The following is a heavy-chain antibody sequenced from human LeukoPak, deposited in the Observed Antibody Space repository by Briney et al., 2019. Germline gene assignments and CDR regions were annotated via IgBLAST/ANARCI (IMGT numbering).Heavy chain of an antibody. CDR1: GFTFDDYA. Sequence: TGGSLRLSCAASGFTFDDYAMHWVRQAPGKGLEWVSFISWDGGSTYYADSVKGRFTISRDNSKNSLYLQMNSLRAEDTALYYCARDMENSYAKADYYYGMDVWGQGTTVTVSS. J-gene: IGHJ6*02. CDR2: ISWDGGST. V-gene: IGHV3-43D*03. D-gene: IGHD5-18*01. CDR3: ARDMENSYAKADYYYGMDV.